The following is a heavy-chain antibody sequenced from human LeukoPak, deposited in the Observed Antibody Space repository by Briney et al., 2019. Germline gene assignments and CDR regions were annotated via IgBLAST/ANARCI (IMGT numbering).Heavy chain of an antibody. CDR2: INPNSGGT. J-gene: IGHJ4*02. Sequence: GASVKVSCKASGYTFTGYYMHWVRQAPGQGLEWMGWINPNSGGTNYAQKFQGRVIMTRDTSFSTAYMDLSRLRSDDTAVYYCARGLDWLEYYFDYWGQGTLVTVSS. CDR1: GYTFTGYY. CDR3: ARGLDWLEYYFDY. D-gene: IGHD3-9*01. V-gene: IGHV1-2*02.